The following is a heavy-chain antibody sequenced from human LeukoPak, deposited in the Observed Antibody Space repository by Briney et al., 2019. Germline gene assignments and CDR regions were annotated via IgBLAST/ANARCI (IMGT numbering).Heavy chain of an antibody. CDR3: AKDESSGWSGGAFDI. CDR1: GFTFSSYW. CDR2: INSDGSST. D-gene: IGHD6-19*01. Sequence: PGGSLRLSCAASGFTFSSYWMHWVRQAPGKGLVWVSRINSDGSSTSYADSVKGRFTISRDNSKNTLYLQMNSLRAEDTAVYYCAKDESSGWSGGAFDIWGQGTMVTVSS. J-gene: IGHJ3*02. V-gene: IGHV3-74*01.